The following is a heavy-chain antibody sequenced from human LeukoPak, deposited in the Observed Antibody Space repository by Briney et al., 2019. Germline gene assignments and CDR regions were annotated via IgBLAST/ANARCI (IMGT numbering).Heavy chain of an antibody. D-gene: IGHD6-19*01. CDR3: ATLERGYAVAVDY. Sequence: GGSLRLSCAASGFTFSSYGMHWVRQAPGKGLEWVAFIRDDGSNKYYADSVKGRFTISRDNSKNTLYLQMNSLRAEDTAVYYCATLERGYAVAVDYWGQGTLVTVSS. CDR1: GFTFSSYG. J-gene: IGHJ4*02. CDR2: IRDDGSNK. V-gene: IGHV3-30*02.